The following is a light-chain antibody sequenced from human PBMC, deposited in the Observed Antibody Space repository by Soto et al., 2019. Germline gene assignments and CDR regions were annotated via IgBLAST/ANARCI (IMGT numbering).Light chain of an antibody. CDR1: QSVSRNY. CDR3: QQTYSPPFT. V-gene: IGKV3-20*01. CDR2: GAS. J-gene: IGKJ3*01. Sequence: EIVLTQSPGTLSLSPGERATLSCRASQSVSRNYLVWYQQKPGQAPRLLIYGASSRATGIPDRFSGSASGTDFTLTISSLQPEDFATYYCQQTYSPPFTFGPGTKVDIK.